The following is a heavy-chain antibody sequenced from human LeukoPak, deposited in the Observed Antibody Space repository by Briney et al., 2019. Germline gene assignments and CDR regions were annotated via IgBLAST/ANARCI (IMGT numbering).Heavy chain of an antibody. J-gene: IGHJ4*02. CDR3: ARLTWNAFDF. D-gene: IGHD1-1*01. CDR2: IRKDGSQK. CDR1: GFTFTNYW. Sequence: GGSLRLSCAASGFTFTNYWMGWVRQAPAKGLEGVASIRKDGSQKNDVDSVRGRFTISRDNAENSLYLQMNSLRAEDTAMYYCARLTWNAFDFWGQGTLVTVSS. V-gene: IGHV3-7*01.